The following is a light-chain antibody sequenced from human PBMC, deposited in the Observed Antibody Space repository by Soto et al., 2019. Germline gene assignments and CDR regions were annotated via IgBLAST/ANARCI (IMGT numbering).Light chain of an antibody. V-gene: IGKV1-5*03. CDR2: KAS. J-gene: IGKJ1*01. Sequence: DIQMTQSPSTVSASVGDRVTITCWASQSISNWLAWYQQKPGKAPKLLIYKASSLESGVPSRFSGSGSGTEFTLTISSLQPDDFATYYCQQYNTWTFGQGTKVEIK. CDR1: QSISNW. CDR3: QQYNTWT.